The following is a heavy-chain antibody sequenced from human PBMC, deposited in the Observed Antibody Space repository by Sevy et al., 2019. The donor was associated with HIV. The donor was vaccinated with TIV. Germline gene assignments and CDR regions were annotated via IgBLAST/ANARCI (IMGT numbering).Heavy chain of an antibody. V-gene: IGHV3-7*01. CDR2: IKQDGSKN. CDR3: AREGAGGLDY. Sequence: GGSLRLSCAASGFTFSGYSMSWVRQAPGKGLQWVANIKQDGSKNEFVDSVKGRFTISRDNPKKSLYLQMNSLRAEDTAVYYCAREGAGGLDYWGQGTLVTVSS. J-gene: IGHJ4*02. CDR1: GFTFSGYS. D-gene: IGHD2-15*01.